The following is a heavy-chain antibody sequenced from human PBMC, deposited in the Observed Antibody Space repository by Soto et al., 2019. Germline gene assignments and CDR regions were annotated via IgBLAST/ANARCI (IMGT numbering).Heavy chain of an antibody. CDR2: ISAYNGNT. CDR1: GYTFTSYS. Sequence: QVQLVQSGAEVKKPGASVKVSCKASGYTFTSYSFTWVRQAPGQGLEWMGWISAYNGNTDYAQKLQGRVTMTIDTSTSTAYMELRSLRSDDTAVYYCARYGAGYCSGGSCRFDYWGQGTLVTVSS. J-gene: IGHJ4*02. V-gene: IGHV1-18*01. D-gene: IGHD2-15*01. CDR3: ARYGAGYCSGGSCRFDY.